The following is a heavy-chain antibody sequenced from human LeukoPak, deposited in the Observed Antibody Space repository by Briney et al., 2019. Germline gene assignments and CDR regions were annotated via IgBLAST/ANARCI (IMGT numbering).Heavy chain of an antibody. CDR3: ARGDIVVLPAGIPHNWFDP. Sequence: GASVKVSCKASGYTFTSYYMHWVRQAPGQGLEWMGIINPSGGSTSYAQKFQGRVTMTRDTSTSTVYMELSSPRSDDTAVYYCARGDIVVLPAGIPHNWFDPWGQGTLVTVSS. CDR2: INPSGGST. J-gene: IGHJ5*02. CDR1: GYTFTSYY. V-gene: IGHV1-46*01. D-gene: IGHD2-2*02.